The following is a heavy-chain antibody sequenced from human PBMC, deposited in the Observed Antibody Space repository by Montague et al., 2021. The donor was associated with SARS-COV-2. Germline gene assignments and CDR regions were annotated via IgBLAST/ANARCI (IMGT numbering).Heavy chain of an antibody. CDR3: ASPGGYCSGGSCYYVY. CDR2: IYYSGSS. J-gene: IGHJ4*02. Sequence: SETLSLTCTVSGGSISSYYWGWIRQPPGKGLEWIGYIYYSGSSNYNPSLESRVTISIDTSKNQFSLNLNSVTAADGAVYYCASPGGYCSGGSCYYVYWGRGTLVTVSS. CDR1: GGSISSYY. V-gene: IGHV4-59*01. D-gene: IGHD2-15*01.